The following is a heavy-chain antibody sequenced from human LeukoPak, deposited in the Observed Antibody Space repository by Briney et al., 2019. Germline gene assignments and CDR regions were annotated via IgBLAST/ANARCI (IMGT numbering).Heavy chain of an antibody. J-gene: IGHJ4*02. CDR2: MNPNSGNT. Sequence: ASVKVSCKASGYTFTSYDINWVRQASGQGLEWMGWMNPNSGNTAYARKFRGRVTFTRNTSITTAYMELSNLRSEDTAVYYCARVARHDYTYYPGGNYFDYWGQGTLVTVSS. V-gene: IGHV1-8*03. D-gene: IGHD4-11*01. CDR1: GYTFTSYD. CDR3: ARVARHDYTYYPGGNYFDY.